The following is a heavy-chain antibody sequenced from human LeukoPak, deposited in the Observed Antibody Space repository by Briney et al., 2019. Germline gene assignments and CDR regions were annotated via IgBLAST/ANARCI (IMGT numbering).Heavy chain of an antibody. CDR2: INPNSGGT. J-gene: IGHJ5*02. D-gene: IGHD2-2*03. CDR1: GYTFTVYY. V-gene: IGHV1-2*02. CDR3: ARERRRVDIVVVSVDRYNWFDP. Sequence: ASVKVSFKASGYTFTVYYMHGVRQAPGQGLEWMGWINPNSGGTNYAQKFQGRVTMTRDMSISTAYMELRRLRSDDTAVYYCARERRRVDIVVVSVDRYNWFDPWGQGTLVTVSS.